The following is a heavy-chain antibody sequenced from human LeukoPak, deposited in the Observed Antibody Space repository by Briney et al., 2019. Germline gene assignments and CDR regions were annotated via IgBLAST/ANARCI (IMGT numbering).Heavy chain of an antibody. CDR1: GFTFSDYY. V-gene: IGHV3-11*06. J-gene: IGHJ4*02. Sequence: GGSLRPSCAASGFTFSDYYMSWIRQAPGKGLGGVSYISSSSDYTNYADSVKGRFTISRDNARNSLYLQMNSLRAEDTAVYYCAGGTPGTWGFDYWGQGILVTVSS. CDR3: AGGTPGTWGFDY. D-gene: IGHD1-1*01. CDR2: ISSSSDYT.